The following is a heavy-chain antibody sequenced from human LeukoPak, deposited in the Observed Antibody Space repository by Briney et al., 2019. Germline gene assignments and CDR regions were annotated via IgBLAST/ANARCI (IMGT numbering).Heavy chain of an antibody. Sequence: GRSLRLSCAASGFTVSSNYMSWVRQAPGKGLDWVSVIYSGGSTYYADSVKGRFTISRDNSKNTLYLQMNSLRAEDTAVYYCARLHVDDYGGNSGFGDYWGQGTLVTVSS. V-gene: IGHV3-66*02. J-gene: IGHJ4*02. CDR3: ARLHVDDYGGNSGFGDY. D-gene: IGHD4-23*01. CDR2: IYSGGST. CDR1: GFTVSSNY.